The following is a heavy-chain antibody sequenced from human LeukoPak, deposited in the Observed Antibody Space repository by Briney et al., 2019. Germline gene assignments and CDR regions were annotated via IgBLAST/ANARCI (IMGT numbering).Heavy chain of an antibody. Sequence: ASAKVSCKASGYTFISYGISWVRQAPGQGLEWMGWISSHNGYTKYAQKFQGRVTMTTDTSMSTAYMELGSLRSDDTAVYYCARRRAVAGVNWFDPWGQGTLVIVSS. CDR1: GYTFISYG. CDR2: ISSHNGYT. V-gene: IGHV1-18*01. CDR3: ARRRAVAGVNWFDP. D-gene: IGHD6-19*01. J-gene: IGHJ5*02.